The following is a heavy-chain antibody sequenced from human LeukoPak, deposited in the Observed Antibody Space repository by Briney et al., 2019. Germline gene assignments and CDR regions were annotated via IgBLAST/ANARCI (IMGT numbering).Heavy chain of an antibody. Sequence: GGSLRLSCAASGFTFSTYAMSWVRQAPGKGLEYVSAINSNGGITFYADSMKGRFTISRDDSKNTLYLQMGSLRDEDMGVYYCARGPVAVAGTAPFDYWGQGTLVTVSS. V-gene: IGHV3-64*02. CDR2: INSNGGIT. D-gene: IGHD6-19*01. CDR3: ARGPVAVAGTAPFDY. J-gene: IGHJ4*02. CDR1: GFTFSTYA.